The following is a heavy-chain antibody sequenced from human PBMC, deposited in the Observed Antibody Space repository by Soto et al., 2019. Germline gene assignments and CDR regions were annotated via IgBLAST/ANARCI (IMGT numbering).Heavy chain of an antibody. D-gene: IGHD3-10*01. Sequence: QVQLVQSGAEVKKTGASVKVSCKASGYSFTPYAMHWVRQAPGQRLEWMGWINAGNGNTKYSQKFQGRVTLTRDISATTAYMELSSLRSEDTAVYYCARRRTSVFHQDWFDPWGQGTLVTVSS. CDR3: ARRRTSVFHQDWFDP. CDR1: GYSFTPYA. V-gene: IGHV1-3*01. J-gene: IGHJ5*02. CDR2: INAGNGNT.